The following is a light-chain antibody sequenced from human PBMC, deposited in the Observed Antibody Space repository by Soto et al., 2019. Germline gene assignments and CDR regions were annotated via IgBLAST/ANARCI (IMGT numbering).Light chain of an antibody. J-gene: IGKJ1*01. CDR1: QSVSSY. V-gene: IGKV3-11*01. CDR3: QQTFGTPRT. CDR2: DAS. Sequence: EIVLTQSPATLSLSPGERATLSCRASQSVSSYLVWYQQKPGQAPRLLIYDASNRATGIPARFSGSGYGTDFNLNITRLQPEDFATYYCQQTFGTPRTFGQGTKVDIK.